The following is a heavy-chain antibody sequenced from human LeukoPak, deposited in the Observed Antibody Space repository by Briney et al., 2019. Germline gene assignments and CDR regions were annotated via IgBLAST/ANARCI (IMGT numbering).Heavy chain of an antibody. CDR2: IYSGGST. D-gene: IGHD1-7*01. CDR1: GFTVSSNY. V-gene: IGHV3-66*01. CDR3: VKGAIRTATTA. Sequence: GGSLRLSCAASGFTVSSNYMSWVRQAPGKGLEWVSVIYSGGSTYYADSVKGRFTISRDNSKNTLYLQMNSLRAEDTAAYYCVKGAIRTATTAWGQGTLVTVSS. J-gene: IGHJ5*02.